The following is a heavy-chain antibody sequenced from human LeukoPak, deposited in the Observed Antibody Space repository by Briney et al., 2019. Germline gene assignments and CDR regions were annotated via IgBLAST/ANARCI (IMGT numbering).Heavy chain of an antibody. D-gene: IGHD2-21*01. Sequence: PSETLSLTCSVSGGPIGGDYWSWIRQPPGKALEWIGYIYTTGRTNYNPSLKSRVTISVDTSKNQFTLKLNSVPAADTAVYYCAKILGSGVWYGFDIWGQGTMVTVSS. J-gene: IGHJ3*02. V-gene: IGHV4-4*09. CDR1: GGPIGGDY. CDR3: AKILGSGVWYGFDI. CDR2: IYTTGRT.